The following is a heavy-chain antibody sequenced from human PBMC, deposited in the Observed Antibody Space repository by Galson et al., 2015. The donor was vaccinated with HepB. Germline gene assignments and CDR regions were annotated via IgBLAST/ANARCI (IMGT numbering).Heavy chain of an antibody. D-gene: IGHD1-14*01. CDR1: GFTFSDYY. Sequence: SLRLSCAASGFTFSDYYMSWIRQAPGKGLEWISYISSSAPYTNYADSVKGRFTVSRDNAKNSLYLQMNSLRVEDTGVYYCARDLHRMVRTTASDYWGQGTLVTVSS. V-gene: IGHV3-11*05. CDR3: ARDLHRMVRTTASDY. CDR2: ISSSAPYT. J-gene: IGHJ4*02.